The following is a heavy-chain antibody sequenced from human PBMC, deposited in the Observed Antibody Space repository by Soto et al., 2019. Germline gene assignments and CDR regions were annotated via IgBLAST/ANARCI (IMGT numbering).Heavy chain of an antibody. D-gene: IGHD2-21*02. J-gene: IGHJ6*02. CDR2: IGTRSDI. CDR1: GFTFSTYS. V-gene: IGHV3-21*01. CDR3: AREETAWPLAYGLDV. Sequence: GGSLRLSCVASGFTFSTYSMNWVRQAPGKGLEWVSTIGTRSDIYYAESVKGRFTISRDNAKNSLSLQMNSLRVEDTAVYYCAREETAWPLAYGLDVWGQGTVVTVSS.